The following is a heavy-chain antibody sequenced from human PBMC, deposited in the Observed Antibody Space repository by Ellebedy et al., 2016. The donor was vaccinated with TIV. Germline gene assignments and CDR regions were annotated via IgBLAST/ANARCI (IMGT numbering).Heavy chain of an antibody. CDR2: VNPDSGST. D-gene: IGHD4/OR15-4a*01. CDR1: GGIFSAYS. J-gene: IGHJ6*02. V-gene: IGHV1-2*02. Sequence: ASVKVSCKASGGIFSAYSISWVRQAPGHGLEWMGWVNPDSGSTNFAQRFQGRVTMTRDTSVNTAYMGLSRLQSDDTAVYYCARVLRATSGMDVWGQGTTVIVS. CDR3: ARVLRATSGMDV.